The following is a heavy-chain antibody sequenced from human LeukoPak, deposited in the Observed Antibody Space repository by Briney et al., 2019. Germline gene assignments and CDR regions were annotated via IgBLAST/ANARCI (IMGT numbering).Heavy chain of an antibody. D-gene: IGHD3-3*01. Sequence: GGSLRLSCAASGFTFSSYWMHWVRQAPGKGLVWVSRINSDGSSTSYADSVKGRFTISRDNAKNTLYLQMNSLRAEDTAVYYCATAGLYYDFWSGYYPDQYYFDYWGRGTLVTVSS. CDR1: GFTFSSYW. CDR3: ATAGLYYDFWSGYYPDQYYFDY. J-gene: IGHJ4*02. V-gene: IGHV3-74*01. CDR2: INSDGSST.